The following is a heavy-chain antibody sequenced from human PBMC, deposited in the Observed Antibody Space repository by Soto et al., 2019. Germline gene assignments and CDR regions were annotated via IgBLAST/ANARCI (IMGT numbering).Heavy chain of an antibody. CDR2: LFRDGTT. Sequence: GGSLILSCAASGFTFSNYDMRWVRQAPGKGLEWVSVLFRDGTTFYADSVKGRFTISRDNSENTLFLQMNSLRSEDTAVYYCARAEYTGSWTAERDYWGQGTLVTVSS. CDR3: ARAEYTGSWTAERDY. CDR1: GFTFSNYD. J-gene: IGHJ4*02. V-gene: IGHV3-53*05. D-gene: IGHD6-13*01.